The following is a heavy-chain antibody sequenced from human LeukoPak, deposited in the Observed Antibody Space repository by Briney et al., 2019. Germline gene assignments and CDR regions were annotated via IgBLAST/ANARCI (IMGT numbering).Heavy chain of an antibody. CDR2: ISSSSSYI. J-gene: IGHJ4*02. CDR3: ASSEDIVVVVAATGFDY. V-gene: IGHV3-21*05. D-gene: IGHD2-15*01. CDR1: GFTFSSYS. Sequence: GGSLRLSCAASGFTFSSYSMNWVRQAPGKGLEWVSYISSSSSYIYYADSVKGRFTISRDNAKNSLYLQMNSLRAEDTAVYYCASSEDIVVVVAATGFDYWGQGTLVTVSS.